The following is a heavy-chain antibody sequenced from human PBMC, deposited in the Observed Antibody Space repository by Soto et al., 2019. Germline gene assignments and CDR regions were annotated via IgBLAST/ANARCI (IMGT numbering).Heavy chain of an antibody. D-gene: IGHD1-26*01. CDR3: ARAPAPVGSGFDY. V-gene: IGHV4-30-2*01. Sequence: PSETLSLTCAVSGGSISSGGYSWGWIRQPPGKGLEWIGYIYHSGSTYYNPSLKSRVTISVDRSKNQFSLKLSSVTAADTAVYYCARAPAPVGSGFDYWGQGTLVTVSS. CDR2: IYHSGST. J-gene: IGHJ4*02. CDR1: GGSISSGGYS.